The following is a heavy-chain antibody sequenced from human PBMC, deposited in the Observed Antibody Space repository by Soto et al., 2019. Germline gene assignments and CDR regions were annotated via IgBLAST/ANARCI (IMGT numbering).Heavy chain of an antibody. CDR1: GFTFSNYA. Sequence: EVQLVESGGGLVKPGGSLRLSCAASGFTFSNYAMDWVRQAPGKVLEYVSGISSNGVGTYYANSVKDRFTISRDNSKNTLYLQMGRLRAEDMAVYYCARREQSDYYYMDVWGKGTSVTVSS. CDR2: ISSNGVGT. V-gene: IGHV3-64*01. CDR3: ARREQSDYYYMDV. J-gene: IGHJ6*03. D-gene: IGHD6-19*01.